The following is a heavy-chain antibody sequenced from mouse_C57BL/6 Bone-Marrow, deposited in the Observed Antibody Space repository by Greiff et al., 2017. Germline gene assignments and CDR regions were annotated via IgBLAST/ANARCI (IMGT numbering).Heavy chain of an antibody. D-gene: IGHD2-5*01. CDR3: ARPYYSNYWHFDV. J-gene: IGHJ1*03. Sequence: VQLQQPGAELVKPGASVKMSCKASGYTFTSYWITWVKQRPGQGLEWIGDIYPGSGSTNYNEKFKSKATLTVDTSSSTAYMQLSSLTSEDSAVYYCARPYYSNYWHFDVWGTGTTVTVSS. CDR1: GYTFTSYW. CDR2: IYPGSGST. V-gene: IGHV1-55*01.